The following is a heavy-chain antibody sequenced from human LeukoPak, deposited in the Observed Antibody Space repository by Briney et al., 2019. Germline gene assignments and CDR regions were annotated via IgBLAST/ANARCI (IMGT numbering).Heavy chain of an antibody. CDR1: GGTFSSYA. V-gene: IGHV1-69*05. CDR3: ARTRAVDIVATIDPYYYYYGMDV. Sequence: ASVKVSCKASGGTFSSYAISWVRQAPGQGLEWMGGIIPIFGTANYAQKFQGRVTITTDESTSTAYMELSSLRSEDTAVYYCARTRAVDIVATIDPYYYYYGMDVWGQGTTVTVSS. D-gene: IGHD5-12*01. CDR2: IIPIFGTA. J-gene: IGHJ6*02.